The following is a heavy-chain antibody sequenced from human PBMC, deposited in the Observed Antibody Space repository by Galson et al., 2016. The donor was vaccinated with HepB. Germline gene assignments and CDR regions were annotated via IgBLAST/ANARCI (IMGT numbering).Heavy chain of an antibody. D-gene: IGHD3-16*01. CDR3: ARDCPKGFGSYEDY. V-gene: IGHV3-7*01. Sequence: SLRLSCAASGFTFSDYWMTWVRQAPGKGLEWVANIKDDASKKFYVDSVKGRFTISRDNAQNLLFLQMNGLSAEDTSISYCARDCPKGFGSYEDYWGQGTLVTVSS. CDR1: GFTFSDYW. J-gene: IGHJ4*02. CDR2: IKDDASKK.